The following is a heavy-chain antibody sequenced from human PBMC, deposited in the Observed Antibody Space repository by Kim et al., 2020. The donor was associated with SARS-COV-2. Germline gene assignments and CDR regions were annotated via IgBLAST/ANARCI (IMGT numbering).Heavy chain of an antibody. CDR1: GYTFTSYD. CDR3: ASGYSYARGYDY. D-gene: IGHD5-18*01. Sequence: ASVKVSCKASGYTFTSYDINWVRQATGQGLEWMGWMNPNSGNTGYAQKFQGRVTMTRNTSISTAYMELSSLRSEDTAVYYCASGYSYARGYDYWGQGTLVTVSS. V-gene: IGHV1-8*01. J-gene: IGHJ4*02. CDR2: MNPNSGNT.